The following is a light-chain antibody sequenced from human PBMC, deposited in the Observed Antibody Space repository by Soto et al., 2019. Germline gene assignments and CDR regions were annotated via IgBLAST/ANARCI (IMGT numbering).Light chain of an antibody. V-gene: IGKV1-5*01. CDR3: QQYNSYSGT. CDR2: DAS. Sequence: DIHMTQSPSTLSASVGDRVTISCGASQTISSWLAWYQQKPGKAPKLLIYDASSLESGVPSNFSGSGSGTQFTLTISSLQPDDFATYYCQQYNSYSGTSGQGTKVDIK. CDR1: QTISSW. J-gene: IGKJ1*01.